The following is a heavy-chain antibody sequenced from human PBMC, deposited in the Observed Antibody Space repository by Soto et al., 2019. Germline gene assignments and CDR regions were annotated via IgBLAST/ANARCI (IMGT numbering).Heavy chain of an antibody. CDR3: ARDPPGIRFLEWLYPYYYYYGMDV. CDR2: VSAYNGNT. J-gene: IGHJ6*02. CDR1: GYTFTSYG. D-gene: IGHD3-3*01. V-gene: IGHV1-18*04. Sequence: SVKVSCKASGYTFTSYGISRLRQAPVHGLERLGWVSAYNGNTNYAQKLQGRVTMTTDTSTSTAYMELRSLRSDDTAVYYCARDPPGIRFLEWLYPYYYYYGMDVWGQGTTVTVSS.